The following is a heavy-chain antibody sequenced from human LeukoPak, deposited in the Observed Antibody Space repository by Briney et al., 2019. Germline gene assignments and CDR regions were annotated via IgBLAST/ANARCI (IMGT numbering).Heavy chain of an antibody. D-gene: IGHD6-13*01. CDR3: AHSNTYSSSWGSSAFDI. J-gene: IGHJ3*02. CDR1: GFSLSTSGVG. Sequence: ASGPTLVNPTQTLTLTCTFSGFSLSTSGVGVGWIRQPPGKALEWLALIYWDDDKRYSPSLKSRLTITKDTSKNQVVLAMTNMDPVDTATYYCAHSNTYSSSWGSSAFDIWGQGTMVTVSS. V-gene: IGHV2-5*02. CDR2: IYWDDDK.